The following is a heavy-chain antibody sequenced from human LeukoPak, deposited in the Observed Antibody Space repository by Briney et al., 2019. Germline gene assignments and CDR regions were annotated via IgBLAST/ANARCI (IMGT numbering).Heavy chain of an antibody. Sequence: GGSLRLSCAASGFTFSSYGMHWVRQAPGKGLDWVAFIRYDGRNKYYADSVKGRFTISRDNSKNTLYLQMNSLRAEDTAVYYCANLAAPDYWGQGTLVTVSS. J-gene: IGHJ4*02. CDR2: IRYDGRNK. CDR3: ANLAAPDY. V-gene: IGHV3-30*02. D-gene: IGHD6-13*01. CDR1: GFTFSSYG.